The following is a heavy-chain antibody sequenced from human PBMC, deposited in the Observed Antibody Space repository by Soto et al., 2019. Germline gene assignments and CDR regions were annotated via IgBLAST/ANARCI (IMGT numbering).Heavy chain of an antibody. J-gene: IGHJ6*02. CDR2: ISDSGGSI. Sequence: GASLRLSCAASEFTFSSYDMTWVRQAPGKGLEWVSTISDSGGSIYYADSVKGRFTISRDNSKNSLYLQMNSLRDEDTAVYYCARDSPGRYCSSTSCPRMDVWGQGTTVTVSS. CDR1: EFTFSSYD. CDR3: ARDSPGRYCSSTSCPRMDV. V-gene: IGHV3-23*01. D-gene: IGHD2-2*01.